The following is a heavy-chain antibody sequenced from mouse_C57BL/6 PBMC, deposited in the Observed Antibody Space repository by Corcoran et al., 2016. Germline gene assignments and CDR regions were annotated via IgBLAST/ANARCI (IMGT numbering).Heavy chain of an antibody. CDR3: AREATYYSNWYFDV. CDR2: ISYDGSN. V-gene: IGHV3-6*01. J-gene: IGHJ1*03. Sequence: DVQLQESGPGLVKPSQSLSLTCSVTGYSITSGYYWNWIRQFPGNKLEWMGYISYDGSNNYNPSLKNRISITRDTSKNQFFLKLNSVTTEDTATYYCAREATYYSNWYFDVWGTGTTVTVSS. CDR1: GYSITSGYY. D-gene: IGHD2-5*01.